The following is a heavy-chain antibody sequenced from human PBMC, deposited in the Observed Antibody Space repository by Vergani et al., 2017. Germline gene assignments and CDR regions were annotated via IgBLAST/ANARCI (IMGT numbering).Heavy chain of an antibody. D-gene: IGHD6-13*01. CDR1: GGSISSSSYY. CDR2: IYYSGST. J-gene: IGHJ6*02. CDR3: ARDPPGRSSWYHSGMDV. V-gene: IGHV4-39*07. Sequence: QLQLQESGPGLVKPSETLSLTCTVSGGSISSSSYYWGWIRQPPGKGLEWIGSIYYSGSTYYNPSLKSRVTISVDTSKNQFSLKLSSVTAADTAVYYCARDPPGRSSWYHSGMDVWGQGTTVTVSS.